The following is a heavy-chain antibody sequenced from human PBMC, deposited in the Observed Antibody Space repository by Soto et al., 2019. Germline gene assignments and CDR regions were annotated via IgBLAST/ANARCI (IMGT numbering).Heavy chain of an antibody. CDR1: GFTFSSYA. V-gene: IGHV3-23*01. CDR2: ISGSGGST. CDR3: AKERGRFLEWSVDY. J-gene: IGHJ4*02. Sequence: EVQLLESGGGLVQPGGSLRLSCAASGFTFSSYAMSWVRQAPGKGLEWVSAISGSGGSTYYADSVQGRFTISRDNTKNTLYLQMNSLRAEDTAVYYCAKERGRFLEWSVDYWGQGTLVTVSS. D-gene: IGHD3-3*01.